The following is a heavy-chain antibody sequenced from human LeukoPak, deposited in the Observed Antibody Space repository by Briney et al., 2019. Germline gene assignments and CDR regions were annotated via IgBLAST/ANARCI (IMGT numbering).Heavy chain of an antibody. V-gene: IGHV1-46*01. Sequence: ASVKVSCKASGYTFTSYYMHWVRQAPGQGLEWMGIINPSGGSTSYAQKFQGRVTMTTDTSTSTAYMELRSLRSDDTAVYYCARGRRVAGPYYYYYYMDVWGKGTTVTVSS. J-gene: IGHJ6*03. D-gene: IGHD6-19*01. CDR1: GYTFTSYY. CDR2: INPSGGST. CDR3: ARGRRVAGPYYYYYYMDV.